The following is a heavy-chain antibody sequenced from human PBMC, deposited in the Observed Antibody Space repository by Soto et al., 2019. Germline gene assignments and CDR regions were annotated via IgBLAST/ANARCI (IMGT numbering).Heavy chain of an antibody. V-gene: IGHV4-39*01. CDR2: IYYSGST. CDR1: GGSISSSSYY. Sequence: PPETLSLSCTVSGGSISSSSYYLGWIRQPPGKGLEWIGSIYYSGSTYYNPSLKSRVTISVDTSKNQFSLKLSSVTAADTAVYYCASLLVRGGYVDYWGQGTLVTVSS. CDR3: ASLLVRGGYVDY. J-gene: IGHJ4*02. D-gene: IGHD3-10*01.